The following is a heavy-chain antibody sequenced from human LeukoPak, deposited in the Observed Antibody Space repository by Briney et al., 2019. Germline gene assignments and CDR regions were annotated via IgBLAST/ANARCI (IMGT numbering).Heavy chain of an antibody. J-gene: IGHJ4*02. CDR1: GYTFTGYY. V-gene: IGHV1-2*02. D-gene: IGHD3-10*01. CDR3: ASVGTDYYGSGSWNGFDY. Sequence: GASVKVSCKASGYTFTGYYMHWVRQAPGQGLEWMGWINPNSGGTNYAQKFQGRVTMTRDTSISTAYMELSRLRSDDTAVYYCASVGTDYYGSGSWNGFDYWGQGTLVTVSS. CDR2: INPNSGGT.